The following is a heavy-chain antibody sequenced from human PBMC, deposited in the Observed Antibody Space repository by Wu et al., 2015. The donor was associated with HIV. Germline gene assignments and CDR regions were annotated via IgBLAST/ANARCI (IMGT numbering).Heavy chain of an antibody. V-gene: IGHV1-18*01. J-gene: IGHJ4*02. CDR3: ARDGGGYYGPHTSATGGTT. CDR1: GYRFVSHG. CDR2: ISAYNGNT. Sequence: QVQLVQSGAEVRKPGTSVNVSCKTSGYRFVSHGITWVRQAPGQGLEWMGWISAYNGNTNYAQKLQGRVTMTTDTSTSTAYMELRSLRSDDTAVYYCARDGGGYYGPHTSATGGTTWGQGTLVTVSS. D-gene: IGHD3-10*01.